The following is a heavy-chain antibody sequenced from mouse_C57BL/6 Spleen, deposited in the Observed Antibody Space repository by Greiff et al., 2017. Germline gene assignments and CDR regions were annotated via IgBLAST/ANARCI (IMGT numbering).Heavy chain of an antibody. CDR1: GYTFTSYW. V-gene: IGHV1-64*01. CDR2: IHPNSGST. CDR3: AEARNTGGYFDV. Sequence: QVQLQQPGAELVKPGASVKLSCKASGYTFTSYWMHWVKQRPGQGLEWIGMIHPNSGSTNYNEKFKSKATLTVDKSSSTAYMQLSSLTSEDAAVYYGAEARNTGGYFDVWGTGTTVTVSS. D-gene: IGHD3-1*01. J-gene: IGHJ1*03.